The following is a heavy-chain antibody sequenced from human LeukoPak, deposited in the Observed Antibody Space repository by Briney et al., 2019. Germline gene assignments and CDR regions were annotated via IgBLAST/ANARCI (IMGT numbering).Heavy chain of an antibody. CDR1: AFTFSSYS. CDR2: ISNTGRAT. V-gene: IGHV3-23*01. Sequence: GGSLRLSCLASAFTFSSYSMHWVRQAPGEGLEWLSGISNTGRATDYADSIKGRFTISRDNSKNTVFLQMNSLRAEDTAVYYCAKGSITIALYNWFDPWGQGTLVTVSS. CDR3: AKGSITIALYNWFDP. J-gene: IGHJ5*02. D-gene: IGHD3-9*01.